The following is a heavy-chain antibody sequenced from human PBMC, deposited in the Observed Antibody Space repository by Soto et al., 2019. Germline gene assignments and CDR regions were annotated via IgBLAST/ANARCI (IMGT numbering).Heavy chain of an antibody. V-gene: IGHV3-7*03. CDR3: ARNPPMTRGNGMDV. J-gene: IGHJ6*02. CDR2: MKQDGIEK. Sequence: EVQLVESGGGLVQPGGSLRPSCAASGFTFSSYWMSWVRQAPGKGLEWVANMKQDGIEKYYVDSVKGRFTISRDNAKNSLYLQMNSLRAEDTAVYYCARNPPMTRGNGMDVWGQGTTVTVSS. CDR1: GFTFSSYW. D-gene: IGHD3-10*01.